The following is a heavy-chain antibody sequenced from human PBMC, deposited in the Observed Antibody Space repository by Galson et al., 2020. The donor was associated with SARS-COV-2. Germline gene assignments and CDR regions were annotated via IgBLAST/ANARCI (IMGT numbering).Heavy chain of an antibody. CDR3: AKMEGIAVAATPN. CDR1: GFTVRSYG. Sequence: EESLRLSCAASGFTVRSYGMSWVRQAQRKGMEWVSSISGSGASTYYADSVKGRFTISRDNSKNTLYLQMNSLRAEDTAIYYCAKMEGIAVAATPNWGQGTLVTVSS. V-gene: IGHV3-23*01. D-gene: IGHD6-19*01. CDR2: ISGSGAST. J-gene: IGHJ4*02.